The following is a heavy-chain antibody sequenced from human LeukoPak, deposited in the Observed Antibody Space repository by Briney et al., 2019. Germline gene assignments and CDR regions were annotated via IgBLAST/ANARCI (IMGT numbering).Heavy chain of an antibody. D-gene: IGHD5-24*01. CDR2: ISNSGGNT. Sequence: GGSLRLSCAASGFTFSSYAMSWVRQAPGKGLEWVAGISNSGGNTYFADSVKGRFTISRDNSKNTLYLQMNSLRAEDTAVYYCAKDRREMATVFDYWGQGTLVTVSS. CDR1: GFTFSSYA. V-gene: IGHV3-23*01. CDR3: AKDRREMATVFDY. J-gene: IGHJ4*02.